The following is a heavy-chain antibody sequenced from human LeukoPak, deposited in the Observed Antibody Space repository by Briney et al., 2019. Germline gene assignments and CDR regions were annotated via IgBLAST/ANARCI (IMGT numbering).Heavy chain of an antibody. CDR3: ATPGAPHYYDSRYAFDI. D-gene: IGHD3-22*01. CDR2: IYYSGST. CDR1: GGSISSYY. V-gene: IGHV4-59*06. Sequence: SETLSLTCTVSGGSISSYYWSWIRQHPGKGLEWIGYIYYSGSTYYNPSLKSRVTISVDTSKNQFSLKLSSVTAADTAVYYCATPGAPHYYDSRYAFDIWGQGTMVTVSS. J-gene: IGHJ3*02.